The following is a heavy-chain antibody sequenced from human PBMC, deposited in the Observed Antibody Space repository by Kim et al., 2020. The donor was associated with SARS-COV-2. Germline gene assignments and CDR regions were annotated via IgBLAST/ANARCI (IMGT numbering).Heavy chain of an antibody. Sequence: GGSLRLSCAASGFTFSSYGMHWVRQAPGKGLEWVAVISYDGSNKYYADSVRGRFTISRDNSKNTLYLQMNSLRAEDTAVYYCAKDGNRVRVDFWSGYCDYWGQGTLVTVSS. J-gene: IGHJ4*02. D-gene: IGHD3-3*01. CDR2: ISYDGSNK. CDR3: AKDGNRVRVDFWSGYCDY. V-gene: IGHV3-30*18. CDR1: GFTFSSYG.